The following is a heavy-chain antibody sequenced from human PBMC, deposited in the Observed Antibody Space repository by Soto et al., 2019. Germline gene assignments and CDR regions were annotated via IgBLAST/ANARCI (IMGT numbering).Heavy chain of an antibody. Sequence: GASVKVSCKASGGTFSSYAISWVRQAPGQGLEWMGGIIPIFGTANYAQKFQGRVTITADESTSTAYMELSSLRSEDTAVYYCAREPSPPSGGGYFDYWSQGTLVTVSS. J-gene: IGHJ4*02. CDR1: GGTFSSYA. CDR2: IIPIFGTA. CDR3: AREPSPPSGGGYFDY. D-gene: IGHD3-10*01. V-gene: IGHV1-69*13.